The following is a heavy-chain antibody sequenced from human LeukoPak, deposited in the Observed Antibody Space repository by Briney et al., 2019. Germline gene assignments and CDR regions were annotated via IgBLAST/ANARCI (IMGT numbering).Heavy chain of an antibody. CDR2: ISYDGSNK. CDR1: GFTFSSYA. D-gene: IGHD2-2*01. CDR3: ARGFCSSTSCYPFDY. J-gene: IGHJ4*02. Sequence: GGSLRLSWAAPGFTFSSYAMHWVRQAPGKGLEWVAVISYDGSNKYYADSVKGRFTISRDNSKNTLYLQMNSLRAEDTAVYYCARGFCSSTSCYPFDYWGQGTLVTVSS. V-gene: IGHV3-30-3*01.